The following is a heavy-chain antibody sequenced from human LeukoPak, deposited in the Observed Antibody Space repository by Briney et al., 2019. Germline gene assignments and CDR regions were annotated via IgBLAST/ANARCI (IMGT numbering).Heavy chain of an antibody. Sequence: GGSLRLSCAASGLIFSDAWMGWVRQAPGKGLEWVGRIANKINSERKDYAAPVRGRFSISRDDSENTLYLQMNGLQTEDTGVYYCTTEGQQMESSGFYFWGPGTPVTVSS. V-gene: IGHV3-15*04. CDR3: TTEGQQMESSGFYF. CDR1: GLIFSDAW. D-gene: IGHD6-13*01. CDR2: IANKINSERK. J-gene: IGHJ4*02.